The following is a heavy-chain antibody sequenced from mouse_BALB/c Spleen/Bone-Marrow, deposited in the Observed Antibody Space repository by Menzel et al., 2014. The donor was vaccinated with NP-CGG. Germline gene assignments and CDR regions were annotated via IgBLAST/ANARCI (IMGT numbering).Heavy chain of an antibody. CDR3: ARELGHYAMDY. D-gene: IGHD4-1*01. V-gene: IGHV2-6-7*01. J-gene: IGHJ4*01. CDR1: GFSLTGYG. Sequence: VQRVESGPGLVAPSQSLSITCTVSGFSLTGYGVNWVRQPPGKGLEWLGMTWGDGSTDYNSALKSRLSISKDNSKSQVFLKMNSLQTDDTARYYCARELGHYAMDYWGQGTSVTVSS. CDR2: TWGDGST.